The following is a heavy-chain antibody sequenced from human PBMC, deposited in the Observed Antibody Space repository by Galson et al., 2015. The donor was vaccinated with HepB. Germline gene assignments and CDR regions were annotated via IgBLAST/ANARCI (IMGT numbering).Heavy chain of an antibody. J-gene: IGHJ5*02. D-gene: IGHD2-8*02. CDR1: GGSFSGYY. CDR2: INHSGST. CDR3: ARGRRDIVLVVYAPPNWFDP. Sequence: ETLSLTCAVYGGSFSGYYWSWIRQPPGKGLEWIGEINHSGSTNYNPSLKSRVTISVDTSKNQFSLKLSSVTAADTAVYYCARGRRDIVLVVYAPPNWFDPWGQGTLVTVSS. V-gene: IGHV4-34*01.